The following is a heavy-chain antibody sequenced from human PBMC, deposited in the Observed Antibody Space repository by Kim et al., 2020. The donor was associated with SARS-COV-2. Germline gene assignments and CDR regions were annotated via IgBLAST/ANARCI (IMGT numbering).Heavy chain of an antibody. J-gene: IGHJ6*02. Sequence: GGSLRLSCAASGFTFDDYAMHWVRQAPGKGLEWVSLISWDGGSTYYADSVKGRFTISRDNSKNSLYLQMNSLRAEDTALYYCAKDINNFGGSHGMDVWGQGTTVTVSS. CDR2: ISWDGGST. CDR3: AKDINNFGGSHGMDV. D-gene: IGHD3-16*01. CDR1: GFTFDDYA. V-gene: IGHV3-43D*03.